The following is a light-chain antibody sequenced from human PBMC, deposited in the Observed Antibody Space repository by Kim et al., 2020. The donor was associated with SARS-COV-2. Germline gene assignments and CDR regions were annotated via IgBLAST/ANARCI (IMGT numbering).Light chain of an antibody. J-gene: IGKJ2*02. V-gene: IGKV3-20*01. CDR1: QSVSSSC. CDR3: QQYGNSPLCT. CDR2: AAS. Sequence: EIVLTQSPGTLSLSPGEGATLSCRTSQSVSSSCLAWYQQNPGQAPRLLIYAASNRATGIPDRFSGSVSGTDFTLTISRLEPEDFAVYYCQQYGNSPLCTFGQGTKLEI.